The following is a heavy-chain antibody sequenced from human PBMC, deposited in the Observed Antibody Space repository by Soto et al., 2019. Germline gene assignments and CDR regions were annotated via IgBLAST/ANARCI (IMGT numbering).Heavy chain of an antibody. V-gene: IGHV3-30-3*01. CDR2: ISNDGSNK. D-gene: IGHD2-21*02. CDR1: GFTFSSYA. Sequence: PGGSLRPSSAAYGFTFSSYAMHWVRQAPGKGLEWVAVISNDGSNKYYADSVKGRFTISRDNSKNTLSLQMNSLRAEDTAVFYCARSGGDKNRYYYFDYWGQGTLVTVSS. CDR3: ARSGGDKNRYYYFDY. J-gene: IGHJ4*02.